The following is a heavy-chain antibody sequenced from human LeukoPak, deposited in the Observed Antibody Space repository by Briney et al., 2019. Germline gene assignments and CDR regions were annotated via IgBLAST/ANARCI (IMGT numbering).Heavy chain of an antibody. D-gene: IGHD1-1*01. J-gene: IGHJ4*02. V-gene: IGHV4-34*01. CDR3: ARGVQLSY. CDR1: GGSFSGYY. Sequence: PSETLSLTCAVYGGSFSGYYWSWIRQPPGKGLEWIGEINHSGSTNYNPSLKSRVTISVDTSKNQFSLKLSSVTAADTAVYYCARGVQLSYWGQGTLVTVSP. CDR2: INHSGST.